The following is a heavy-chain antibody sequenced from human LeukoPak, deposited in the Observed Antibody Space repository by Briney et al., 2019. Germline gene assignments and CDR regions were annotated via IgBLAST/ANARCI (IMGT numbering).Heavy chain of an antibody. V-gene: IGHV4-34*01. D-gene: IGHD3-10*01. CDR2: INHSGST. Sequence: SETLSLTCAVYGGSFSGYYWSWIRQPPGKGLEWIGEINHSGSTNYNPSLKSRVTISVDTSKNQFSLKLSSVTAADTAVYYCARRRHGWFGELRARFDPWGQGTLVTVSS. CDR3: ARRRHGWFGELRARFDP. CDR1: GGSFSGYY. J-gene: IGHJ5*02.